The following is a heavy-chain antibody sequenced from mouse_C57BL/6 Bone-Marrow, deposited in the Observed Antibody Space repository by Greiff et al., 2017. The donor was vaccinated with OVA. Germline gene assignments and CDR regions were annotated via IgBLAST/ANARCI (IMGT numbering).Heavy chain of an antibody. CDR1: GFTFSDYG. D-gene: IGHD2-2*01. CDR3: ARHGGYDGYAMDY. Sequence: EVQLVESGGGLVQPGGSLKLSCAASGFTFSDYGMAWVRQAPRKGPEWVAFISNLAYSIYYADTVTGRFTISRENAKNTLYLEMSSLRSEDTAMYYCARHGGYDGYAMDYWGQGTSVTVSS. J-gene: IGHJ4*01. V-gene: IGHV5-15*01. CDR2: ISNLAYSI.